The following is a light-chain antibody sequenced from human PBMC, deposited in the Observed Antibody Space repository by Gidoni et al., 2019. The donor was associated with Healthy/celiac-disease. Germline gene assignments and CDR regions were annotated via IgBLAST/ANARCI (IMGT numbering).Light chain of an antibody. CDR3: QQRDSWPYT. Sequence: EIVLTQSPATLSLSPGERVTLSCRASQNINNNLVWYQQKPGHAPRLLMSDASNRPPGIPARFSGSVSGTHFTLTIISLETDDFAVYFCQQRDSWPYTFXQXTKLDIK. J-gene: IGKJ2*01. V-gene: IGKV3-11*01. CDR1: QNINNN. CDR2: DAS.